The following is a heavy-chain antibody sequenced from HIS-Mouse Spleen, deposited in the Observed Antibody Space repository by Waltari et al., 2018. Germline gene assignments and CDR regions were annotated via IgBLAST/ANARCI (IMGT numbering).Heavy chain of an antibody. J-gene: IGHJ4*02. Sequence: QVQLLQSGAEVKKPGASVKVSCKASGYLFTSYDIKWVRLVTRQGREWMGWMNPNSGNTGYAQKFQGRVTMTRNTSISTAYMELSSLRSEDTAVYYCARVYYDFWSGYYYWGQGTLVTVSS. CDR3: ARVYYDFWSGYYY. CDR1: GYLFTSYD. CDR2: MNPNSGNT. V-gene: IGHV1-8*01. D-gene: IGHD3-3*01.